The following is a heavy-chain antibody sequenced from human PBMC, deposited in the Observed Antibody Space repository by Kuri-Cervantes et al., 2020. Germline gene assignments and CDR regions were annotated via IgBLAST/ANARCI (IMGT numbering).Heavy chain of an antibody. D-gene: IGHD2-15*01. J-gene: IGHJ3*02. CDR2: ISYDGSNK. Sequence: GESLKISCAAPGFTFSNYDIHWVRQAPGKGLVWVAVISYDGSNKYYADSVKGRFTISRDNSKNTLYLEMNTLRAEDTAVYYCVRDIGDCRGGICYDAFDICGQGTMVTVSS. V-gene: IGHV3-33*05. CDR1: GFTFSNYD. CDR3: VRDIGDCRGGICYDAFDI.